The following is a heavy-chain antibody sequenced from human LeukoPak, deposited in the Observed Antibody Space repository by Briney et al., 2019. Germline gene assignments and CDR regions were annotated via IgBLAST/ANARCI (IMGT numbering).Heavy chain of an antibody. CDR1: GFTFSIYS. CDR3: AKAGEDFVVVPHAYFDY. CDR2: ISSSSSYI. Sequence: PGGSLRLSCAASGFTFSIYSLNWVRQAPGKGLEWVSSISSSSSYIYYADSVKGRFTISRDNAKNSLYLQMNSLRAEDTAVYYCAKAGEDFVVVPHAYFDYWGQGILVTVSS. D-gene: IGHD2-2*01. J-gene: IGHJ4*02. V-gene: IGHV3-21*04.